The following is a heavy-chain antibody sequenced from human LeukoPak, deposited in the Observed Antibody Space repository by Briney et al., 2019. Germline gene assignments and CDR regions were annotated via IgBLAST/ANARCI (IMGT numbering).Heavy chain of an antibody. CDR3: AIIVLYAY. CDR2: ISSSGGTI. Sequence: PGGSLRLSCAASGFTFSTYEMNWVRQAPGKGLEWVSYISSSGGTIYYADSVKGRFTISRDNAKNSLYLQMNSLRAEDTAIYYCAIIVLYAYWGQGTLVTVSS. V-gene: IGHV3-48*03. J-gene: IGHJ4*02. D-gene: IGHD2/OR15-2a*01. CDR1: GFTFSTYE.